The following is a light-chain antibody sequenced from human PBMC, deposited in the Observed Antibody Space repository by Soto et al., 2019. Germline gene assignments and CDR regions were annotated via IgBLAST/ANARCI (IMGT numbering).Light chain of an antibody. V-gene: IGKV1-12*01. Sequence: MQMTQSPSSVSASVGDRVTITCRASQGISGWLAWYQQKPGNAPKLLIYATSTLQSGVPPRFSGSASGTDFTLTISSLQPEDFATYYCLQSNNFPPLTFGGGTKVEIK. CDR2: ATS. J-gene: IGKJ4*01. CDR1: QGISGW. CDR3: LQSNNFPPLT.